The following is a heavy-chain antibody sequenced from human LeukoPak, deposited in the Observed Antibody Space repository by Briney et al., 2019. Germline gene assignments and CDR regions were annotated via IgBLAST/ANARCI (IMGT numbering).Heavy chain of an antibody. CDR2: INPNSGDT. Sequence: ASVKVSCKASGYTFTDYYIHWVRQAPGQGLEWMGWINPNSGDTNYAQKFQGRVTMTRDTSISTAYMELSRLRSDDTAVYYCAREGCSSTSCHGYFDYWGQGTLVTVSS. J-gene: IGHJ4*02. CDR3: AREGCSSTSCHGYFDY. V-gene: IGHV1-2*02. D-gene: IGHD2-2*01. CDR1: GYTFTDYY.